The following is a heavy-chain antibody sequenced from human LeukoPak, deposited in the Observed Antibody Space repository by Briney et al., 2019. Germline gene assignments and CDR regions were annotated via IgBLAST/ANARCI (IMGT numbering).Heavy chain of an antibody. V-gene: IGHV3-7*01. CDR3: ARGRRYCSSTSCYTYDY. CDR1: GFTFSSYW. D-gene: IGHD2-2*02. CDR2: IKQDGSEK. Sequence: GGSLRLSCAASGFTFSSYWMSWVRQAPGKGLEWVANIKQDGSEKYYVDSVKGRFTISRDNAKNSLYLQMNSLRAEDTVVYYCARGRRYCSSTSCYTYDYWGQGTLVTVSS. J-gene: IGHJ4*02.